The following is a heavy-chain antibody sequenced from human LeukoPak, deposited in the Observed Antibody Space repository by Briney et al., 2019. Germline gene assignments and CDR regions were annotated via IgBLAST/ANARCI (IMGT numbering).Heavy chain of an antibody. CDR3: AKDPIRGVRPYSVSS. CDR2: IHYEGSNK. CDR1: GFTFSSYG. J-gene: IGHJ5*02. Sequence: GGSLRLSCAASGFTFSSYGMQWVRQAPAKGLEGVAFIHYEGSNKYYANSVKGRFTISRDNSKNTLYLHMNSLRAEDTAVYYCAKDPIRGVRPYSVSSWGQGTLVTVSS. D-gene: IGHD3-10*01. V-gene: IGHV3-30*02.